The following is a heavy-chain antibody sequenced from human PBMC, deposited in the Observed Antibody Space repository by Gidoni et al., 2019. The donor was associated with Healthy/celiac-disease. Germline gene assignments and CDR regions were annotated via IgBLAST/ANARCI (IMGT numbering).Heavy chain of an antibody. Sequence: QVKLVQSGAEVKKPGASVKVSCKASGYTFTSYGISWVRQAPGQGLEWMGWISAYNGNTNYAQKLQGRVTMTTDTSTSTAYMELRSLRSDDTAVYYCARVKAVMGAGAKSDYWGQGTLVTVSS. CDR3: ARVKAVMGAGAKSDY. D-gene: IGHD1-26*01. CDR1: GYTFTSYG. V-gene: IGHV1-18*01. CDR2: ISAYNGNT. J-gene: IGHJ4*02.